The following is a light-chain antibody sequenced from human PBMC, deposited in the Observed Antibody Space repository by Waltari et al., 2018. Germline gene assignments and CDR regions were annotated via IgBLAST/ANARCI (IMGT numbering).Light chain of an antibody. CDR2: DVN. CDR3: CSFADSSASWV. V-gene: IGLV2-23*02. Sequence: QSALTQPASVSGSPGQSITISCTGTSRHVRTYDLVSWYQQHPVKAPKLMIHDVNKRPSGVSPRFSGSKSGNTASLTISGLQAEDEADYYCCSFADSSASWVFGGGTKLTVL. J-gene: IGLJ3*02. CDR1: SRHVRTYDL.